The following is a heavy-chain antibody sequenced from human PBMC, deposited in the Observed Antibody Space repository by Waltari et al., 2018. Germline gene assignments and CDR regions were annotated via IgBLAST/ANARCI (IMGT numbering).Heavy chain of an antibody. CDR2: ISSSSSYI. Sequence: EVQLVESGGGLVKPGGSLRLSCAASGFTFSSYSMNWVRQAPGKGLEWVSSISSSSSYIYYADSVKGRFTISRDNAKNSLYLQMNSLRSEDTAVYYCARGLTVTSHEYNWFDPWGQGTLVTVSS. V-gene: IGHV3-21*04. CDR3: ARGLTVTSHEYNWFDP. J-gene: IGHJ5*02. CDR1: GFTFSSYS. D-gene: IGHD4-4*01.